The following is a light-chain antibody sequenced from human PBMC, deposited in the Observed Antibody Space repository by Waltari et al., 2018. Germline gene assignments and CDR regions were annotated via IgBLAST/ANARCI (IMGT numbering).Light chain of an antibody. CDR3: QSYDNSLAGFYV. CDR2: GNN. J-gene: IGLJ1*01. CDR1: RSNIGAAYD. V-gene: IGLV1-40*01. Sequence: QSVLTQPPSVSGAPGQKVTIPCTGRRSNIGAAYDVHWYQQIPGSAPRLLIYGNNNRPSGVPDRFSGAKSGTSASLTITGLQTEDEADYFCQSYDNSLAGFYVFGTGTRVTVV.